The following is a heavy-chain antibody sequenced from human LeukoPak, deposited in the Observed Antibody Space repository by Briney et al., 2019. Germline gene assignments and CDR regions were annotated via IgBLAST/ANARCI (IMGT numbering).Heavy chain of an antibody. Sequence: ASVKVSCKASGYTFTGYYMHWVRQAPGQGLELMGWINPNSGGTNYAQKFQGRVTMTRDTSISTAYMELSRLRSDDTAVYYCARVSCRSTSCPARDAFDIWGQGTMVTVSS. J-gene: IGHJ3*02. CDR2: INPNSGGT. CDR3: ARVSCRSTSCPARDAFDI. D-gene: IGHD2-2*01. V-gene: IGHV1-2*02. CDR1: GYTFTGYY.